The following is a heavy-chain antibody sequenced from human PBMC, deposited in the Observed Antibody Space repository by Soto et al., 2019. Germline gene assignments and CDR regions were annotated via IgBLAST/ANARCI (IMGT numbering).Heavy chain of an antibody. D-gene: IGHD3-3*01. CDR1: GYTFTSSA. CDR3: ARVNYDFWSGYSTPYYYYGMDV. V-gene: IGHV1-3*01. J-gene: IGHJ6*02. CDR2: INAGNGNT. Sequence: EASVKVSCKASGYTFTSSAMHWVRQAPGQRLEWLGWINAGNGNTIYSQTFQGRVTITRDTSASTVYMEVNSLRSEDTAVYYCARVNYDFWSGYSTPYYYYGMDVWGQGTTVTVSS.